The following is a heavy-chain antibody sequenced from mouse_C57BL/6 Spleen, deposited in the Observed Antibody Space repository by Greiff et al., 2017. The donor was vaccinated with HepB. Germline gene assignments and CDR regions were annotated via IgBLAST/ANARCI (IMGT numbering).Heavy chain of an antibody. J-gene: IGHJ2*01. CDR2: ISSGGSYT. V-gene: IGHV5-6*02. CDR1: GFTFSSYG. Sequence: EVKLEESGGDLVKPGGSLKLSCAASGFTFSSYGMSWVRQTPDKRLEWVATISSGGSYTYYPDSVKGRFTISRDNAKNTLYLQMSSLKSEDTAMYYCARHVDYGSSYFDYWGQGTTLTVSS. D-gene: IGHD1-1*01. CDR3: ARHVDYGSSYFDY.